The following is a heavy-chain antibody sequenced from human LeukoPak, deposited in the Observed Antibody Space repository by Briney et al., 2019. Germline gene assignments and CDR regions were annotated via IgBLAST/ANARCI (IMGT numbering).Heavy chain of an antibody. D-gene: IGHD3-22*01. Sequence: SETLSLTCTVSGGSISSSSYYWGWIRQPPGKGLEWIGSVFHSGSTYYNPSLKSRVTISVDTSKNQFSLRLSSVTAADTAVYYCARDRHYDNSGYHNFDYWGQGTLVTVSS. J-gene: IGHJ4*02. CDR3: ARDRHYDNSGYHNFDY. V-gene: IGHV4-39*07. CDR1: GGSISSSSYY. CDR2: VFHSGST.